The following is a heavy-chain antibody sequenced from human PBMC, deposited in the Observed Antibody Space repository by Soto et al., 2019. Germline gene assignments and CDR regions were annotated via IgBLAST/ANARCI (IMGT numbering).Heavy chain of an antibody. D-gene: IGHD1-26*01. Sequence: VQVLATGGGLIQPGGSLRLSCAASGFTVNSNSMSWVRQAPGEGLQWVSITNTGGTTYYADSVKGRLTVSRDNSKNSLYLQMNSLRAEDTAVYYCAKGDGFILAVWGQGTTVSVSS. CDR1: GFTVNSNS. CDR2: TNTGGTT. V-gene: IGHV3-53*02. J-gene: IGHJ6*02. CDR3: AKGDGFILAV.